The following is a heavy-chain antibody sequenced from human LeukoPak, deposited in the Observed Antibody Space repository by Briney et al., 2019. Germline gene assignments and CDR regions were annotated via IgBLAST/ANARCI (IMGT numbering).Heavy chain of an antibody. D-gene: IGHD6-13*01. CDR1: GYSISTNYF. CDR3: ASRGIAAAVNY. V-gene: IGHV4-38-2*02. J-gene: IGHJ4*02. Sequence: SETLSLTCTVSGYSISTNYFWGWIRQSPGKGLEWIGSVSHSGTTYYNPSLRSRATISGDTSKNQFSLKLSSVTAADTAVYYCASRGIAAAVNYWGQGTLVTVSS. CDR2: VSHSGTT.